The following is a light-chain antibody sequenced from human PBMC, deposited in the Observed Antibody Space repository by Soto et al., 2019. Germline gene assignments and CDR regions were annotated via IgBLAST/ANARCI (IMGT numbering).Light chain of an antibody. CDR2: EVS. V-gene: IGLV2-14*01. Sequence: QSALTQPASVSGSPGQSITISCTGTSSDVCGYNYVSWYQQHPGKAPKLMIYEVSNRPSGVSNRFSGSKYGNTASLTISGLQAEEEADYYCTSETSSTYVVFGGGTKLTVL. J-gene: IGLJ2*01. CDR3: TSETSSTYVV. CDR1: SSDVCGYNY.